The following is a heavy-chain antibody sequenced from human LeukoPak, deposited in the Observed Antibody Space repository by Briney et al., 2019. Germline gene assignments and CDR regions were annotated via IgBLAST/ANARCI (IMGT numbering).Heavy chain of an antibody. V-gene: IGHV1-3*01. J-gene: IGHJ4*02. CDR2: INAGNGNT. CDR1: EYTFTDYA. CDR3: ARGRWSATTASYYLDY. Sequence: ASVKVSCKASEYTFTDYAINWVRQAPGQRLEWMGWINAGNGNTRYSQRFQGRVTITRDTSASTAYMELSSLTSEDTAVYYCARGRWSATTASYYLDYWGQGTLVTVSS. D-gene: IGHD5-24*01.